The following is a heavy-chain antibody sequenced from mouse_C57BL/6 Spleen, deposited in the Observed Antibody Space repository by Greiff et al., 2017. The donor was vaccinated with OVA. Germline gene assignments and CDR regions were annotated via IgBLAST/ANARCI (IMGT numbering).Heavy chain of an antibody. V-gene: IGHV1-26*01. D-gene: IGHD1-1*01. CDR1: GYTFTDYY. Sequence: EVQLQQSGPELVKPGASVQISCKASGYTFTDYYMNWVKQSHGKSLEWIGDINPNNGGTSYNQKFKGKATLTVDKSSSTAYMELRSLTSEDSAVYYCARDYGSSYDAMDYWGQGTSVTVSS. CDR3: ARDYGSSYDAMDY. CDR2: INPNNGGT. J-gene: IGHJ4*01.